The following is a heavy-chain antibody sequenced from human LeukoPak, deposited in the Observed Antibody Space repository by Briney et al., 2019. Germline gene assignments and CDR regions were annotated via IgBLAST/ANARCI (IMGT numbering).Heavy chain of an antibody. V-gene: IGHV1-2*02. J-gene: IGHJ4*02. CDR2: INPNSGGT. Sequence: ASVKVSCKASGYTFTGYYMHWVRQAPGQGLEWMGWINPNSGGTNYAQKFQGRVTMTRDTSISTAYMELSRLRSDDTAVYYCAGIQQLWFGELLDYWGQGTLVTVSS. D-gene: IGHD3-10*01. CDR3: AGIQQLWFGELLDY. CDR1: GYTFTGYY.